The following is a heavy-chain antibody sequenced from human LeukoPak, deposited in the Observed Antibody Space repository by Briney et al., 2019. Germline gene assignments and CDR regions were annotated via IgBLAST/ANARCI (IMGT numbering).Heavy chain of an antibody. J-gene: IGHJ6*03. CDR1: GGSISSSSYY. D-gene: IGHD4-17*01. CDR3: ARSAGGDYLRYYYYYMDV. CDR2: IYYSGST. Sequence: SETLSLTCTVSGGSISSSSYYWGWIRQPPGKGLEWIGNIYYSGSTYYNPSLRSRVTISVDTSKNQFSLKLSSVTAADTAVYYCARSAGGDYLRYYYYYMDVWGKGTTVTISS. V-gene: IGHV4-39*07.